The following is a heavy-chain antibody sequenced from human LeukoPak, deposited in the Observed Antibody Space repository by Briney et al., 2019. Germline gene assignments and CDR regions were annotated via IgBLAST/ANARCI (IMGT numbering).Heavy chain of an antibody. CDR1: GGSFSSGGYS. J-gene: IGHJ4*02. CDR3: ARGEGSYFDY. CDR2: MYDSGST. Sequence: SETLSLTCAVYGGSFSSGGYSWSWVRHPPGKGLEWIGYMYDSGSTYYKPSLKSRVTISVDRSKNQFSLKLSSVTAADTAVYYCARGEGSYFDYWGQGTLVTVSS. V-gene: IGHV4-30-2*01.